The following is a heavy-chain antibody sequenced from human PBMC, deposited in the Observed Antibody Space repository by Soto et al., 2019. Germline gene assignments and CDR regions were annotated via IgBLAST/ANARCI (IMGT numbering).Heavy chain of an antibody. CDR2: ISYDGSNK. CDR1: GFTFSSYG. CDR3: AKDYSSSWYGYFDY. V-gene: IGHV3-30*18. Sequence: VQLVESGGGVVQPGRSLRLSCAASGFTFSSYGMHWVRQAPGKGLEWVAVISYDGSNKYYADSVKGRFTISRDNSKNTLYLQMNSLRAEDTAVYYCAKDYSSSWYGYFDYWGQGTLVTVSS. D-gene: IGHD6-13*01. J-gene: IGHJ4*02.